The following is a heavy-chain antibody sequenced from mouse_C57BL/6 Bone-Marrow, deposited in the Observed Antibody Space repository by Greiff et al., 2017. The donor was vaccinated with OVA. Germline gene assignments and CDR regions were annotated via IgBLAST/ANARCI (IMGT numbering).Heavy chain of an antibody. J-gene: IGHJ3*01. CDR2: IHPNSGST. CDR1: GYTFTSYW. Sequence: VQLQQPGAELVKPGASVKLSCKASGYTFTSYWMHWVKQRPGQGLEWIGMIHPNSGSTNYNEKFKSKATLTVDKSSSTAYMQLSSLTSEDSAVYYCAREGFYSNYEGFAYWGQGTLVTVSA. CDR3: AREGFYSNYEGFAY. D-gene: IGHD2-5*01. V-gene: IGHV1-64*01.